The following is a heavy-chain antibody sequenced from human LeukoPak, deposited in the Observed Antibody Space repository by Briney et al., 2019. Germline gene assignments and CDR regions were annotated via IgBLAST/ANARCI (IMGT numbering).Heavy chain of an antibody. V-gene: IGHV3-23*01. Sequence: GGSLRLSCSASGFPLRSYAMSWVRQAPGRGLEGVSAISGCCGSTHYAHAVKGRFHISRDNSKNTLYLQMNSLRAEGAVVYYCASRVDYWGQGTLVTVSS. J-gene: IGHJ4*02. CDR3: ASRVDY. CDR2: ISGCCGST. CDR1: GFPLRSYA.